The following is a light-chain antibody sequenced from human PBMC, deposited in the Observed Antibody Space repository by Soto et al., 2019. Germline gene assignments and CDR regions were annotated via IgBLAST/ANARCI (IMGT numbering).Light chain of an antibody. J-gene: IGKJ2*01. CDR2: AAS. CDR1: QSVSSK. CDR3: QQYGSSPYT. V-gene: IGKV3-20*01. Sequence: EIVMTQSPATLSVSPGERATLSCRASQSVSSKLAWYQQKPGQPPRLLIYAASTRAAGIPDRFSGSASGTDFTLTISRLEPEDFAVYYCQQYGSSPYTFXQGTKVDIK.